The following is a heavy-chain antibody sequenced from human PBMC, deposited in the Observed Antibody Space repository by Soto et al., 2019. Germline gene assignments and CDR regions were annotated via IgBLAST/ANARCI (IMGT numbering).Heavy chain of an antibody. Sequence: GGSLRLSCAASGFTLSTYGMTWVRQAPGKGLEWVSAITGTGGNTYYVDSMKGRFTVSRDNSKNTLYLQVNSLRAEDTAVYYCARIRGYYYGLDLWGQGTTVTVSS. CDR2: ITGTGGNT. CDR1: GFTLSTYG. J-gene: IGHJ6*02. CDR3: ARIRGYYYGLDL. V-gene: IGHV3-23*01.